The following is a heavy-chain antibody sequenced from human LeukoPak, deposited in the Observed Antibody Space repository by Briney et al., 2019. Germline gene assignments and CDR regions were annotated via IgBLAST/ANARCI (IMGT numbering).Heavy chain of an antibody. D-gene: IGHD3-9*01. CDR1: GGSVNSGSYY. V-gene: IGHV4-31*03. CDR2: IYYSGST. CDR3: ARVLRYFDWLVYFDY. Sequence: PSETLSLTCTVSGGSVNSGSYYWSWIRQHPGKGLEWTGYIYYSGSTYYNPSLKSRVTISVDTSKNQFSLKLSSVTAADTAVYYCARVLRYFDWLVYFDYWGQGTLVTVSS. J-gene: IGHJ4*02.